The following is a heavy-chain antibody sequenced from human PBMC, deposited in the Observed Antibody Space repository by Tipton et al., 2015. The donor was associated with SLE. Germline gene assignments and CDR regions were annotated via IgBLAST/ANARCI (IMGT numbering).Heavy chain of an antibody. Sequence: GSLRLSCAASGFTFSSYAMSWVRQAPGKGLEWVSAISGSGGSTYYADSVKGRFTISRDNSKNTLYLQMNSLRAEDTAVYYCAKDLFGGVIVIGAFDIWGQGTMVTVSS. J-gene: IGHJ3*02. CDR3: AKDLFGGVIVIGAFDI. V-gene: IGHV3-23*01. CDR1: GFTFSSYA. D-gene: IGHD3-16*02. CDR2: ISGSGGST.